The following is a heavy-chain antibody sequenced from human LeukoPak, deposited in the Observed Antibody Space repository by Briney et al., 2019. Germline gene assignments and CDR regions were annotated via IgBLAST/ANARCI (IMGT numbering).Heavy chain of an antibody. J-gene: IGHJ4*02. D-gene: IGHD5-18*01. CDR1: GFTFGSYS. V-gene: IGHV3-48*04. Sequence: PGGSLRLSCAASGFTFGSYSMNWVRQAPGKGLEWVSYISSSGGTIDYADSVRGRFTISRDNAKNSLCLQMNSLRAEDTAVYYCARLRGYSYGYGDFWGRGTLVTVSS. CDR2: ISSSGGTI. CDR3: ARLRGYSYGYGDF.